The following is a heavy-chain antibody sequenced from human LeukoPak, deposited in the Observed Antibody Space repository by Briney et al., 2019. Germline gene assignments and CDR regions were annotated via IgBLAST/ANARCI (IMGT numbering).Heavy chain of an antibody. V-gene: IGHV1-18*04. CDR3: ARDPPPLLWFGELSPYYYGMDV. CDR1: GYTFTSYG. J-gene: IGHJ6*04. Sequence: GASVKVSCKASGYTFTSYGISWVRPAPGQGLEWMGWVSAYNGNTNYAQKLQGRVTMTTDTSTSTAYMELRSLRSDDTAVYYCARDPPPLLWFGELSPYYYGMDVWGKGTTVTVSS. CDR2: VSAYNGNT. D-gene: IGHD3-10*01.